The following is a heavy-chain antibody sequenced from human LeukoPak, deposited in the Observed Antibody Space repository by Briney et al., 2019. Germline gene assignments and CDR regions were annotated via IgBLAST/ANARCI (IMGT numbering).Heavy chain of an antibody. V-gene: IGHV6-1*01. CDR1: VDSVSSNSVA. D-gene: IGHD6-13*01. CDR3: ARALSSWKFDY. Sequence: SQTLSLTCAISVDSVSSNSVAWNWIRQSPSRGLEWLGRTYYRSKWYNDYAVSVKSRITISPDTSKNQFSLQLNSVTPDDTAVYYCARALSSWKFDYWGQGALVTVSS. J-gene: IGHJ4*02. CDR2: TYYRSKWYN.